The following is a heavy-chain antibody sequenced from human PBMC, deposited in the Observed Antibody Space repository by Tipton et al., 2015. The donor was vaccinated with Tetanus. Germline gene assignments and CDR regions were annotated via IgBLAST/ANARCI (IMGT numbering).Heavy chain of an antibody. D-gene: IGHD2-21*01. CDR1: RASMNSYY. V-gene: IGHV4-4*07. Sequence: LVKPSETLSPTCTVSRASMNSYYWTWIRQSAGKGLEWIGRIYPSGSATYNPSLESRVTMSVDTSKSHCSLNLTSVTAADTAVYHCAKDRLCGGECYSLWGRGTLVTVSS. CDR2: IYPSGSA. CDR3: AKDRLCGGECYSL. J-gene: IGHJ4*02.